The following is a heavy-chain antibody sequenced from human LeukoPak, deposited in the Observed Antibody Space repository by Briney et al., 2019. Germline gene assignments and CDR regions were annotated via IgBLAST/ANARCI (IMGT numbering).Heavy chain of an antibody. CDR3: AKDSRYSGSYGYYFDY. J-gene: IGHJ4*02. CDR1: GFTFDDYA. V-gene: IGHV3-43D*03. CDR2: ISWDGGST. Sequence: SGGSLRLSCAASGFTFDDYAMHWVRQAPGKGLEWVSLISWDGGSTYYADSVKGRFTISRDNSKNYLYLQMNSLRAEDTALYYCAKDSRYSGSYGYYFDYWGQGTLVTVSS. D-gene: IGHD1-26*01.